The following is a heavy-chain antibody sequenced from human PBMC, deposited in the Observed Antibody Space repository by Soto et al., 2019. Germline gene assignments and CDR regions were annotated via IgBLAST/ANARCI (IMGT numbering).Heavy chain of an antibody. CDR2: ISSTSKYI. J-gene: IGHJ5*01. V-gene: IGHV3-21*01. Sequence: EVQLVESGGGLVKPGGSLRVSCAASGFTFSNYSMNWVRQAPGKGLEWVSSISSTSKYIYYADSVKGRFTISRDNAKKSLYLQMISMRAEDTAVYYCARGLSGGWFDYWGQGTLVTVSA. CDR3: ARGLSGGWFDY. CDR1: GFTFSNYS. D-gene: IGHD2-15*01.